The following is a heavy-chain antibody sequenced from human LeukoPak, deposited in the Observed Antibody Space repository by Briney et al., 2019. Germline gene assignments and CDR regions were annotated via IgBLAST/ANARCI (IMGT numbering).Heavy chain of an antibody. Sequence: GGSLRLSCAASGFTFSSYSMNWVRQAPGKGLEWVSSISSSSSYIYYADSVKGRFTISRDNAKNSLYLQMNSLRAEDTAVYYCASDGPTIFGVVVVDYWGQGTLVTASS. CDR2: ISSSSSYI. J-gene: IGHJ4*02. V-gene: IGHV3-21*01. D-gene: IGHD3-3*01. CDR1: GFTFSSYS. CDR3: ASDGPTIFGVVVVDY.